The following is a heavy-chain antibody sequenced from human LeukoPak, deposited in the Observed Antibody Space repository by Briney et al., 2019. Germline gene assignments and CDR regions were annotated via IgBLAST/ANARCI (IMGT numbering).Heavy chain of an antibody. D-gene: IGHD3-10*01. J-gene: IGHJ3*02. CDR3: ARDSRVAFDI. CDR2: ISYDGSNK. V-gene: IGHV3-30*01. Sequence: GSLRLSCAASGFTFSSYAMRWVRQAPGKGLEWVAVISYDGSNKYYADSVKGRFTISRDNSKNTLYLQMNSLRAEDTAAYYCARDSRVAFDIWGQGTMVTVCS. CDR1: GFTFSSYA.